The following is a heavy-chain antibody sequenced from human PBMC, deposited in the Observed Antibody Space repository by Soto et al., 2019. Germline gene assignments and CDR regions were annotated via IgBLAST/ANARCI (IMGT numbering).Heavy chain of an antibody. CDR2: VYYDGTT. CDR3: AYFDWLPY. D-gene: IGHD3-9*01. J-gene: IGHJ4*02. CDR1: GCSISSSTFD. Sequence: PSETLSLTCTVSGCSISSSTFDWGWIRQPPGKGLEWIGSVYYDGTTYYNPSLRSRVTISVDTSKNQFSLKMSSVTAADTAAYYCAYFDWLPYWGQGTLVTVSS. V-gene: IGHV4-39*01.